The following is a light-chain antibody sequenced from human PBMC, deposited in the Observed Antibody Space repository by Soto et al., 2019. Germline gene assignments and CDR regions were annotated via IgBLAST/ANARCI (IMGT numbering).Light chain of an antibody. CDR2: GAS. CDR3: QQYNNWPPLT. J-gene: IGKJ4*01. Sequence: EIVMTQSPATLSLSAGERVTLSCRASQSVSRNLAGYQQKTRQAPSLLIYGASSRATSIPARFSGSGSGTNFSPTISSLQSEDFAVYYCQQYNNWPPLTFGGGTKVEIK. V-gene: IGKV3D-15*01. CDR1: QSVSRN.